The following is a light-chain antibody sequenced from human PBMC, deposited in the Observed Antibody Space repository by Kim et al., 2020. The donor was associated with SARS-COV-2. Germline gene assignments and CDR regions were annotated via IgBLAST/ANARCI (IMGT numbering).Light chain of an antibody. CDR2: GAS. V-gene: IGKV3-11*01. CDR3: QQRAIWPLT. CDR1: QSVASY. Sequence: EVLLTQSPATQSLSPGERATLSCRASQSVASYLAWYQQKPGQPPRLLMYGASNRATGIPARFSGGGSGTEFTLTISSLEPEDFALYFCQQRAIWPLTFGGGTKVDIK. J-gene: IGKJ4*01.